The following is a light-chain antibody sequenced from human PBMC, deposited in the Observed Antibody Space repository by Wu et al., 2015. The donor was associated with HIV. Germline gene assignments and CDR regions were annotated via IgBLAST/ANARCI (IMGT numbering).Light chain of an antibody. CDR2: DAS. CDR3: QQFDSLPIT. J-gene: IGKJ5*01. V-gene: IGKV1-33*01. CDR1: QDIGNY. Sequence: DIQMTQSPSSLSASIGDRVTITCLASQDIGNYLSWYQQKPGKAPNLLISDASTLETGVPSRFSGRGSGTDFTFTITSLQPEDVATYYCQQFDSLPITFGLGHDWRL.